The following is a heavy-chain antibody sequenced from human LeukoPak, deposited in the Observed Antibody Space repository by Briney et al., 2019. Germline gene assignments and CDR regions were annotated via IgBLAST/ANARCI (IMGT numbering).Heavy chain of an antibody. D-gene: IGHD2-15*01. CDR3: ARARYCSGGSCYYEGYYYYYMDV. CDR1: GGTFSSYA. Sequence: SVKVSCKASGGTFSSYAISWVRQAPGQGLEWMGGIIPIFGTANYAQKFQGRVTITTDESTSTAYMELSSLRSEDMAVYYCARARYCSGGSCYYEGYYYYYMDVWGKGTTVTVSS. CDR2: IIPIFGTA. V-gene: IGHV1-69*05. J-gene: IGHJ6*03.